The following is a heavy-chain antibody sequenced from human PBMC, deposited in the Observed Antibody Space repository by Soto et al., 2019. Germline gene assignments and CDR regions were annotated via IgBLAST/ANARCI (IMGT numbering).Heavy chain of an antibody. CDR1: GGSISTYY. D-gene: IGHD3-22*01. Sequence: PSETLSLTCTVSGGSISTYYWNWIRQPPGKGLEWIASMYYSGGTNYNPSLKSRLTISVDTSKNQFSLKLSSVTAADTAVYYCARETSSGYSDYWGQGTLVTVSS. V-gene: IGHV4-59*01. CDR2: MYYSGGT. CDR3: ARETSSGYSDY. J-gene: IGHJ4*02.